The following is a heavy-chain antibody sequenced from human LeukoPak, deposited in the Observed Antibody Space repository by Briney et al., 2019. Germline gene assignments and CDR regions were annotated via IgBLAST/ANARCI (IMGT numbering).Heavy chain of an antibody. D-gene: IGHD3-10*01. J-gene: IGHJ5*02. CDR3: AREPTMVRGVIIHNWFDP. V-gene: IGHV4-59*12. Sequence: SETLSLTCTVSGGSITSYYWSWIRQPPGRGLEWIGYVYYTGSTNYNPSLKSRVTISVDTSKNQFSLKLSSVTAADTAVYYCAREPTMVRGVIIHNWFDPWGQGTLVTVSS. CDR2: VYYTGST. CDR1: GGSITSYY.